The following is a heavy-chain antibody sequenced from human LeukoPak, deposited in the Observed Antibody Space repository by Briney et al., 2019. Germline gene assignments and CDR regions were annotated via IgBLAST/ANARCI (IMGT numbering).Heavy chain of an antibody. J-gene: IGHJ5*02. V-gene: IGHV1-18*01. D-gene: IGHD3-9*01. CDR1: GYTFTSYG. CDR2: ISAYNGNT. Sequence: ASVKVSCKASGYTFTSYGISWVRQAPGQGLEWMGWISAYNGNTNYAQKLQGRVTMTTDTSTSTAYMVLRSLRSDDTAVYYCARVHYDILTGYYGNWFDPWGQGTLVTVSS. CDR3: ARVHYDILTGYYGNWFDP.